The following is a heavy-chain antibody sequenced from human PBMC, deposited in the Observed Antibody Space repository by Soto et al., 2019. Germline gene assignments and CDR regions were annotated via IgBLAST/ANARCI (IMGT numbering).Heavy chain of an antibody. CDR2: IGNAGDT. Sequence: EVQLVESGGGLVQPGGSLRLSCAGSGFIFSSYDMYWVRQATGKGLEWVSTIGNAGDTYYPGSVKGRFTISRENAKISLYLQMNSLRAGDTAVYYCARRAYGGSGAFDIWGQGTMVTVSS. D-gene: IGHD2-15*01. J-gene: IGHJ3*02. CDR3: ARRAYGGSGAFDI. V-gene: IGHV3-13*01. CDR1: GFIFSSYD.